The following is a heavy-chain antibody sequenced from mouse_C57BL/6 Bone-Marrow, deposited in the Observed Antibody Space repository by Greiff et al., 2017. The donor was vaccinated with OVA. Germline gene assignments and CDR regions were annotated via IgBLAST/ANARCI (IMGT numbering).Heavy chain of an antibody. CDR2: IYPGGGYT. V-gene: IGHV1-63*01. CDR3: ARGGGVSHAMDY. CDR1: GYTFTNYW. J-gene: IGHJ4*01. Sequence: QVHVKQSGAELVRPGTSVKMSCKASGYTFTNYWIGWAKQRPGHGLEWIGDIYPGGGYTNYNEKFKGKATLTADKSSSTAYMQFSSLTSEDSAIYYCARGGGVSHAMDYWGQGTSVTVSS.